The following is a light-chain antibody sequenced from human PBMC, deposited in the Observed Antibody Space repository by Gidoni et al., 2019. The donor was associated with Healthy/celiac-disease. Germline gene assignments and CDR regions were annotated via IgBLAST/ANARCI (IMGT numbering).Light chain of an antibody. J-gene: IGKJ2*01. CDR3: QQYYGYPRT. CDR2: AAS. V-gene: IGKV1-8*01. Sequence: AIRITQSPSSLSASTGDAITITCRASQSISIYLAWYQQKPEKAPKLLIYAASTLQSGVPSRFSGSGSGTNFTLTISYLQSEDFATYYCQQYYGYPRTFGQGTKLEIK. CDR1: QSISIY.